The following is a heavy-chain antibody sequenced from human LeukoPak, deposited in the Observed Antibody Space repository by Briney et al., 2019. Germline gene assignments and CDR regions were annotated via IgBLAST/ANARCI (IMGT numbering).Heavy chain of an antibody. CDR2: IKQDGSEK. J-gene: IGHJ3*02. V-gene: IGHV3-7*01. CDR1: GFTFSSYW. CDR3: ARGPKWFGELLYAFDI. D-gene: IGHD3-10*01. Sequence: LPGGSLRLSCAASGFTFSSYWMSWVRQAPGKGLEWVANIKQDGSEKYYVDSVKGRFTISRDNAKNSLYLQMNSLRAEDTAVYYCARGPKWFGELLYAFDIWGQGTMVTVSS.